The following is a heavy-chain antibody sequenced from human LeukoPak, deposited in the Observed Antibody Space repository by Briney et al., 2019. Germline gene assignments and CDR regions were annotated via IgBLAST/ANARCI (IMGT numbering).Heavy chain of an antibody. D-gene: IGHD3-22*01. CDR1: GGSISSGGYY. V-gene: IGHV4-61*08. Sequence: PSETLSLTCAVSGGSISSGGYYWSWIRQPPGKGLEWIGYIYYSGSTNYNPSLKSRVTISVDTSKNQFSLKLSSVTAADTAVYYCARLLGQHYYDSSGYLDYWGQGTLVTVSS. J-gene: IGHJ4*02. CDR2: IYYSGST. CDR3: ARLLGQHYYDSSGYLDY.